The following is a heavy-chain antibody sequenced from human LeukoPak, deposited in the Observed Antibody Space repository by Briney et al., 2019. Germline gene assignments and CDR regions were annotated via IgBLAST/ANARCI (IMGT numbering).Heavy chain of an antibody. CDR2: IYPGDSDT. CDR1: GYSFTSYW. D-gene: IGHD2-15*01. Sequence: GESLKISCKGSGYSFTSYWIGWVRQMPGKGLEWMGIIYPGDSDTRYSPSFQGQVTISADKSISTAYLQWSSLKASDTAMYYCARHHGDEYCSGGSCYYYYYYMHVWGKGTTVTVSS. CDR3: ARHHGDEYCSGGSCYYYYYYMHV. J-gene: IGHJ6*03. V-gene: IGHV5-51*01.